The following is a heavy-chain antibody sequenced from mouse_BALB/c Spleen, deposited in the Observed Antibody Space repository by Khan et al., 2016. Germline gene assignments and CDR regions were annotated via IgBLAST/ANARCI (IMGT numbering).Heavy chain of an antibody. CDR3: ARKYGDYGALDC. D-gene: IGHD2-13*01. Sequence: VRLQQSGPELVKPGASVKVSCKASGYAFTSYNMYWVKQSHGKSLEWIGYIDPYNGGTSYNQKFKGKATLTVDKSSSTAYMHLNSLTSEDSAVXSGARKYGDYGALDCWGQGTSVTVSS. CDR1: GYAFTSYN. V-gene: IGHV1S135*01. CDR2: IDPYNGGT. J-gene: IGHJ4*01.